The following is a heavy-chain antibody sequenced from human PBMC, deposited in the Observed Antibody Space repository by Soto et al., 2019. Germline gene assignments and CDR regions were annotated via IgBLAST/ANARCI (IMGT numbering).Heavy chain of an antibody. CDR3: ARDQNYGDYDY. D-gene: IGHD4-17*01. J-gene: IGHJ4*02. V-gene: IGHV4-59*01. CDR1: GGSISSYY. Sequence: SETLSLTCTVSGGSISSYYWSWIRQPPGKGLEWIGYIYYSGSTNYNPSLKSRVTISVDTSKNQFSLKLSSVTAADTAVYYCARDQNYGDYDYWGQGTLVTVSS. CDR2: IYYSGST.